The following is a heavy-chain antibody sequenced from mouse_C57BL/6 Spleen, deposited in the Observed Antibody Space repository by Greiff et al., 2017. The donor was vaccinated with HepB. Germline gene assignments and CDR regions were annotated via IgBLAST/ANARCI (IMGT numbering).Heavy chain of an antibody. D-gene: IGHD1-1*01. Sequence: QVQLQQSGPGLVAPSQSLSITCTVSGFSLTSYGVHWVRQPPGKGLEWLVVIWSDGSTTYNSALKSSLSISKDNSKSQVFLKMNSLQTDDTAMYYCARQNYGSFYAMDYWGQGTSVTVSS. CDR2: IWSDGST. V-gene: IGHV2-6-1*01. CDR1: GFSLTSYG. J-gene: IGHJ4*01. CDR3: ARQNYGSFYAMDY.